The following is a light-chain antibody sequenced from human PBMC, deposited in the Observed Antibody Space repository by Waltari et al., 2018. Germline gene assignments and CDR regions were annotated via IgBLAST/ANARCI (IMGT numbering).Light chain of an antibody. CDR2: GTS. CDR3: QQYYSAPYT. V-gene: IGKV4-1*01. J-gene: IGKJ2*01. CDR1: QTILYSSYNKNY. Sequence: DIVMTQSPDSLAVSLGETTTLNCKSSQTILYSSYNKNYLAWYQVKPGQAPKLLVSGTSTRESGVPDRFSGSGSGTDFSLTISSLQAEDVAVYYCQQYYSAPYTFGQGTKLEIK.